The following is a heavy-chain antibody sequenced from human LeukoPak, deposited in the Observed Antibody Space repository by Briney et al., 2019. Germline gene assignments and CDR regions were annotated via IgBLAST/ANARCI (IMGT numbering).Heavy chain of an antibody. J-gene: IGHJ4*02. V-gene: IGHV4-59*11. CDR2: ISYIGST. CDR3: ARADMGATRAVDY. CDR1: DDSFSSHY. Sequence: SETLSLTCAVSDDSFSSHYWTWIRQPPGKGLEWIGYISYIGSTNYNPSLKSRVTISIDTSKNQFSLKLSSVTAADTAVYYCARADMGATRAVDYWGQGTLVTVSS. D-gene: IGHD1-26*01.